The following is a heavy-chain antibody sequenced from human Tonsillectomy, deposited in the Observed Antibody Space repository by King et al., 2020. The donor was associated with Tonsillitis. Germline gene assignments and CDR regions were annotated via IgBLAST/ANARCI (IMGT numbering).Heavy chain of an antibody. CDR3: AREGRDSGYDY. Sequence: QLVHSGADVKKHGSSVKFSCKGSGGTFGSYASSWLGQASVQVLEWMGGIIPLFGTANYGQKFQGRVTITADESTSTAYMELSSLRSDDTAVYYCAREGRDSGYDYWGQGTLVTVSS. V-gene: IGHV1-69*01. CDR1: GGTFGSYA. D-gene: IGHD5-12*01. J-gene: IGHJ4*02. CDR2: IIPLFGTA.